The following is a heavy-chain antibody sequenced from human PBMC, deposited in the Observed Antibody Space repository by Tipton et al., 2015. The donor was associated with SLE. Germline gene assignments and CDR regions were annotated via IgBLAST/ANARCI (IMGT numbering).Heavy chain of an antibody. CDR3: ARRGDFWSGYFDY. Sequence: TLPLTCAVYGGSFSGYYWSWIRQPPGKGLEWIGEINHSGSTNYNPSLKSRVTISVDTSKNQFSLKVSSVTAADTAVYYCARRGDFWSGYFDYWGQGTLVTVSS. V-gene: IGHV4-34*01. CDR1: GGSFSGYY. CDR2: INHSGST. J-gene: IGHJ4*02. D-gene: IGHD3-3*01.